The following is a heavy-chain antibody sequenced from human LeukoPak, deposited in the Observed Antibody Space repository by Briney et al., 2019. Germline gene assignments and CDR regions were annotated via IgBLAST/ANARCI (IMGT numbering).Heavy chain of an antibody. Sequence: GGPLRLSCAASGFTFTTHWMNWVRQAPGGGLEWLANIKPDGSDKYYVDSVMGRFTISRDNAKNLVYLQMNSLRTEDTAVYYCSGRSGFSSIYWGQGTLVTVSS. CDR2: IKPDGSDK. J-gene: IGHJ4*02. CDR1: GFTFTTHW. V-gene: IGHV3-7*01. CDR3: SGRSGFSSIY. D-gene: IGHD6-19*01.